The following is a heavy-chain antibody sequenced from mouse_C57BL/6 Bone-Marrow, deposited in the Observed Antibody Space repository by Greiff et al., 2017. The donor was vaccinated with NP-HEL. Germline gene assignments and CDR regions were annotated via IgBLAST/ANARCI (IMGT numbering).Heavy chain of an antibody. CDR2: ISSGGSYT. CDR1: GFTFSSYG. V-gene: IGHV5-6*01. Sequence: EVQLVESGGDLVKPGGSLKLSCAASGFTFSSYGMSWVRQTPDKRLEWVATISSGGSYTYYPDSVKGRFTISRDNAKNTLYLQMSSLKSEDTAMYYCARQGGYYGNYVNYWGQGTTLTVSS. CDR3: ARQGGYYGNYVNY. D-gene: IGHD2-1*01. J-gene: IGHJ2*01.